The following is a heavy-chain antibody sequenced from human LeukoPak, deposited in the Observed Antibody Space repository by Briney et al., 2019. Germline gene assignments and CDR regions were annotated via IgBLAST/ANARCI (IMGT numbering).Heavy chain of an antibody. D-gene: IGHD3-3*01. J-gene: IGHJ4*02. CDR3: ARGQRSTYDFWSGYWDSYYFDY. CDR2: MNPNSGNT. Sequence: ASVKVSCKASGYTFTSYDINWVRQATGRGLEWMGWMNPNSGNTGYAQKFQGRVTMTRNTSIRTAYMELSSLRSEDTAVYYCARGQRSTYDFWSGYWDSYYFDYWGQGTLVTVSS. CDR1: GYTFTSYD. V-gene: IGHV1-8*01.